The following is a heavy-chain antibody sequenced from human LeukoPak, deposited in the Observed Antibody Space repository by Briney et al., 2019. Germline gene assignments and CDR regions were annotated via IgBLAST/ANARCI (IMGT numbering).Heavy chain of an antibody. CDR1: GFTVSSNY. CDR3: ATDRPVRRYFDWSGLFDS. D-gene: IGHD3-9*01. CDR2: IYSGGST. V-gene: IGHV3-53*01. Sequence: GGSLRLSCAASGFTVSSNYMSWVRLAPGKGLEWVSVIYSGGSTYYADSVKGRFTISRDNSKNAVDLQMDSLRAEDTAVYYCATDRPVRRYFDWSGLFDSWGQGTLVAVSS. J-gene: IGHJ4*02.